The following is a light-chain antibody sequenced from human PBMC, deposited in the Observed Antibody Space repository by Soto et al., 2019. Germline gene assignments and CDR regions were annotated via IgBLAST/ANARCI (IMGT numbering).Light chain of an antibody. V-gene: IGLV4-69*01. CDR1: SGHSNYA. CDR3: QTWGPGIRV. J-gene: IGLJ3*02. CDR2: VNDDGSH. Sequence: QPVLTQSPSASASLGASVRLTCPMDSGHSNYAIAWHQQQPHKGPRFLMKVNDDGSHNQGDGIPDRFSGSSSGAERYLTISRLQSADEADYYCQTWGPGIRVFGGGTKLTVL.